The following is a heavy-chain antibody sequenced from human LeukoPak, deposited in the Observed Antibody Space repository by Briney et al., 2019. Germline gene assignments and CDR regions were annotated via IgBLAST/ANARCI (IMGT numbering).Heavy chain of an antibody. CDR1: GGSFSGYY. D-gene: IGHD2-2*01. Sequence: SETLSLTCAVYGGSFSGYYWSWIRQPPGKGLEWIGEINHSGSTNYNPSLKSRVTISVDTSKNQFSLKLSSVTAADTAVYYCARVVVPAAVLHSNWFDPWGQGTLVTVSS. CDR2: INHSGST. J-gene: IGHJ5*02. V-gene: IGHV4-34*01. CDR3: ARVVVPAAVLHSNWFDP.